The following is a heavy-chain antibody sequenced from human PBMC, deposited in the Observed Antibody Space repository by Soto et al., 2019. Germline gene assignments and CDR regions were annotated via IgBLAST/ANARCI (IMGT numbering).Heavy chain of an antibody. Sequence: LGESLKISCKGSGYSFNSYWIVWVRQMPGKGLEWMGIIYPGDSDTRYSPSFQGQVTISADKSISTAYLQWNSLEASDSAMYYCARTGYCNGGNCFAAMMDVWGQGTTVTVSS. V-gene: IGHV5-51*01. CDR1: GYSFNSYW. CDR3: ARTGYCNGGNCFAAMMDV. J-gene: IGHJ6*02. D-gene: IGHD2-15*01. CDR2: IYPGDSDT.